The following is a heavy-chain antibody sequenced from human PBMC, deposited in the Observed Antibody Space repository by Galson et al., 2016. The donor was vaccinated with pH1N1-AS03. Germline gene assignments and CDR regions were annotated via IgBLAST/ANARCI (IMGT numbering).Heavy chain of an antibody. D-gene: IGHD3-10*01. J-gene: IGHJ4*02. Sequence: SVKVSCKASGYIFTSHYMHWVRQAPGQGLEWMGLINPDTGSTNYAQKFQGRVTVTRDTSTSTVYMDLSSLRSEDTAVYYCAKDSSGLTGYFDFWGQGVLVPVSS. CDR1: GYIFTSHY. CDR2: INPDTGST. V-gene: IGHV1-46*01. CDR3: AKDSSGLTGYFDF.